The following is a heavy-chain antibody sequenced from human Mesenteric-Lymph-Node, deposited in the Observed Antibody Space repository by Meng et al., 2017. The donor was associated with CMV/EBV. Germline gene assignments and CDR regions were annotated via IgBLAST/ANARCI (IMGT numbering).Heavy chain of an antibody. D-gene: IGHD6-13*01. CDR2: IYYSGST. CDR3: ARDGTAAAPLPLDY. Sequence: SDTLSLTCTVSGGSISSSSYYWGWIRQPPGKGLEWIGSIYYSGSTYYNPSLKSRVTISVDTSKNQFSLKLSSVTAADTAVYYCARDGTAAAPLPLDYWGQGTLVTVSS. CDR1: GGSISSSSYY. J-gene: IGHJ4*02. V-gene: IGHV4-39*07.